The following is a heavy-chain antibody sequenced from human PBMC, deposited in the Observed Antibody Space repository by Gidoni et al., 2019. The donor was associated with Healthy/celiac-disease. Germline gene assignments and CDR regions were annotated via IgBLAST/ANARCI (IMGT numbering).Heavy chain of an antibody. V-gene: IGHV3-23*01. CDR2: ISGSGGST. Sequence: EVQLLESGGGLVQPGGSLRLSCAASGFHFSSYAMIWVRQAPGKGLEWFSAISGSGGSTYYADSVKGRFTISRDNSKNTLYLQMNSLRAEDTAVYYCAKDHEYQLLWGYFDYWGQGTLVTVSS. J-gene: IGHJ4*02. CDR3: AKDHEYQLLWGYFDY. CDR1: GFHFSSYA. D-gene: IGHD2-2*01.